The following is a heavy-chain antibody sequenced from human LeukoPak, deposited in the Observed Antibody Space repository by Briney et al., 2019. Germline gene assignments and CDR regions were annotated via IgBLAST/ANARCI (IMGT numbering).Heavy chain of an antibody. V-gene: IGHV3-30-3*01. J-gene: IGHJ4*02. CDR2: MSNDGSMK. D-gene: IGHD2-15*01. CDR3: STEAVVTVTGFDS. Sequence: MXWXXXXXGXGLDWVAVMSNDGSMKYYADSVKGRFTISRDNSKNTLYLQMNSLRAEDTAVYYCSTEAVVTVTGFDSWGQGTLVTVSS.